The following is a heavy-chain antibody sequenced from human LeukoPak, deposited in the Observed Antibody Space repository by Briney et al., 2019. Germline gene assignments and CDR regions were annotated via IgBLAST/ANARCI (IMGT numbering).Heavy chain of an antibody. Sequence: GGSLRLSCAASGFTFSSHSMNWVRQAPGKGLEWVSYISSSSSTIYYADSVKGRFTISRDNAKNSLYLQMNSLRAEDTAVYYCARDLALDSSGFFVGFDPWGQGTLVTVSS. D-gene: IGHD3-22*01. V-gene: IGHV3-48*01. CDR3: ARDLALDSSGFFVGFDP. CDR2: ISSSSSTI. CDR1: GFTFSSHS. J-gene: IGHJ5*02.